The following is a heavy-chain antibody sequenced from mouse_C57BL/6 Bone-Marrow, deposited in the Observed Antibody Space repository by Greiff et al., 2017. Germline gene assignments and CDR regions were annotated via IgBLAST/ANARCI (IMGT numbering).Heavy chain of an antibody. CDR1: GYTFTSYW. V-gene: IGHV1-74*01. D-gene: IGHD2-1*01. J-gene: IGHJ3*01. CDR3: AGVYGNYGLAY. CDR2: IHPSDSDT. Sequence: QVQLQQPGAELVKPGASVKVSCKASGYTFTSYWMHWVKQRPGQGLEWIGRIHPSDSDTNYNQKFKGKATLTVDKSSSTAYMQLSSLTSEDSAVYYCAGVYGNYGLAYWGQGTLVTVSA.